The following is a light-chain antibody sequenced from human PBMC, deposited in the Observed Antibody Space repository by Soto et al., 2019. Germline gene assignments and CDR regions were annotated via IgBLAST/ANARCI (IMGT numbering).Light chain of an antibody. J-gene: IGLJ3*02. CDR3: CSYAGSATWV. V-gene: IGLV2-23*02. Sequence: QSALTQPASVSGSPGQSITISCTGTNSDVGNYNLVSWYQQHPGKAPKLMMYGVTKRPSGVSNRFSGSKSGNTASLTISGLQAEDEADYYCCSYAGSATWVFGGGTKLTVL. CDR2: GVT. CDR1: NSDVGNYNL.